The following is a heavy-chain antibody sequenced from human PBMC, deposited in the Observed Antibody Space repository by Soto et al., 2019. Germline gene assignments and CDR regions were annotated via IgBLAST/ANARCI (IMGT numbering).Heavy chain of an antibody. J-gene: IGHJ5*02. CDR1: GGSISSYY. CDR3: ARAPLMGKLALTWFDP. CDR2: IYTSGST. Sequence: SETLSLTCTVSGGSISSYYWSWIRQPAGKGLEWIGRIYTSGSTNYNPSLKSRVTMSVDTSKNQFSLKLSSVTAADTAVYYCARAPLMGKLALTWFDPWGQGTLVTVSS. V-gene: IGHV4-4*07. D-gene: IGHD3-16*01.